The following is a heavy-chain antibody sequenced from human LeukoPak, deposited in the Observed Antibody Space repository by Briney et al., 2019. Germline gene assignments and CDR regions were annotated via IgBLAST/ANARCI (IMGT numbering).Heavy chain of an antibody. CDR1: GYTFTSYG. Sequence: ASVKVSCKASGYTFTSYGISWVRQAPGQGLEWMGWISAYNGNTNYAQKFQGRVTMARDTSISTAYMELSSLRSEDTAVYYCARGFSGYDAFDIWGQGTMVTVSS. V-gene: IGHV1-18*01. J-gene: IGHJ3*02. CDR2: ISAYNGNT. D-gene: IGHD3-22*01. CDR3: ARGFSGYDAFDI.